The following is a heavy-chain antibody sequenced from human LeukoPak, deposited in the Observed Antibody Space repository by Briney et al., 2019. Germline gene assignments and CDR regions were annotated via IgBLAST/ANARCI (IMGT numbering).Heavy chain of an antibody. CDR2: IRQDESEK. Sequence: GGSLRLSCAASGFTFSSYWMTWARQAPGKGLEWVANIRQDESEKYYGDSVRGRFTISRDNAQNSLYLQMNSLRAEDTAVYYCARDNGYFSVDYWGQGTLVTVSS. CDR1: GFTFSSYW. D-gene: IGHD3-22*01. J-gene: IGHJ4*02. CDR3: ARDNGYFSVDY. V-gene: IGHV3-7*01.